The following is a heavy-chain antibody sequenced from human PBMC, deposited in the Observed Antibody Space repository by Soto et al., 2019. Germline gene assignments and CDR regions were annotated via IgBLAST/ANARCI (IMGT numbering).Heavy chain of an antibody. J-gene: IGHJ3*02. CDR1: GFTFSSYA. V-gene: IGHV3-23*01. CDR3: AKEGADRLRFLEWLSYDAFDI. CDR2: ISGSGGSI. D-gene: IGHD3-3*01. Sequence: GGSLRLSCAASGFTFSSYAMSWVRQAPGKGLEWVSAISGSGGSIYYADSVKGRFTISRDNSKNTLYLQMNSLRAEDTAVYYCAKEGADRLRFLEWLSYDAFDIWGQGTMVTVS.